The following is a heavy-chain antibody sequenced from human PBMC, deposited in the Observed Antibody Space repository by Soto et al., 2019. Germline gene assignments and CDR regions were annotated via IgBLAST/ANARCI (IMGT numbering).Heavy chain of an antibody. V-gene: IGHV4-34*01. Sequence: SETLSLTCAVYGGSFSGYYWSWIRQPPGKGLEWIGEINHSGSTNYNPSLKSRVTIPVDTSKNQFSLKLSSVTAADTAVYYCARVTMVRGVITTNYFDSWGQGPLVTV. CDR2: INHSGST. D-gene: IGHD3-10*01. CDR3: ARVTMVRGVITTNYFDS. CDR1: GGSFSGYY. J-gene: IGHJ4*02.